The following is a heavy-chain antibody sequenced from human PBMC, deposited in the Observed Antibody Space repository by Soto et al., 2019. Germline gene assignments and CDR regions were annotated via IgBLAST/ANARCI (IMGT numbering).Heavy chain of an antibody. D-gene: IGHD1-1*01. CDR3: ARDRLRYNWNDFPYYYYGMDV. CDR2: ISYDGSNK. V-gene: IGHV3-30*03. CDR1: GFTFSNYG. Sequence: GGSLRLSCAASGFTFSNYGMYWVRQAPGKGLEWVAFISYDGSNKYYADSVKGRFTISRDNSKNTLYLQMNSLRAEDTAVYYCARDRLRYNWNDFPYYYYGMDVWGQGTTVTVSS. J-gene: IGHJ6*02.